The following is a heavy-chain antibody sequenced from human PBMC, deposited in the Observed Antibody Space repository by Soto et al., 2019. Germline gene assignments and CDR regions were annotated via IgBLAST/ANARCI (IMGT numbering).Heavy chain of an antibody. D-gene: IGHD1-1*01. CDR2: VQISGTT. V-gene: IGHV4-4*07. J-gene: IGHJ5*02. Sequence: SETLSLTGAVSVASCRSYHWSWIRQAAGKGLEWIGRVQISGTTNYNPSLKTRVTMSLDTSKNEVSLRMTSVTAADTAVYFCAKDRSTMRWFDPWGQGILVTVSS. CDR3: AKDRSTMRWFDP. CDR1: VASCRSYH.